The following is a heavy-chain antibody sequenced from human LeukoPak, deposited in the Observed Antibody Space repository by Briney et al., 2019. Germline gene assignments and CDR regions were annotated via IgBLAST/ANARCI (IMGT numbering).Heavy chain of an antibody. CDR2: IYYSGNT. Sequence: SETLSLTCTVSGGSISSYYRSWIRQPPGEGLEWIGYIYYSGNTNYNPSLESRVTISVDTSKNQFSLKLSSVTAADTAVYYCARHYCSGDNCYYFDYWGQGALVTVSS. V-gene: IGHV4-59*01. CDR3: ARHYCSGDNCYYFDY. J-gene: IGHJ4*02. CDR1: GGSISSYY. D-gene: IGHD2-15*01.